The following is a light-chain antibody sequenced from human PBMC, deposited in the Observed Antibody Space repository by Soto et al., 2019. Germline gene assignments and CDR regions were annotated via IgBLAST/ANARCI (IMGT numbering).Light chain of an antibody. Sequence: QSALTQPPSVSGSPVQSVTISCTGTSSDVGGYNRVSWYQQPPDTAPKVMIYEVSNRPSGVPDRFSGSKSGNTASLTISGLQAEDEADYYCCSFTTSSTYVFGTGTKVTVL. V-gene: IGLV2-18*02. J-gene: IGLJ1*01. CDR1: SSDVGGYNR. CDR2: EVS. CDR3: CSFTTSSTYV.